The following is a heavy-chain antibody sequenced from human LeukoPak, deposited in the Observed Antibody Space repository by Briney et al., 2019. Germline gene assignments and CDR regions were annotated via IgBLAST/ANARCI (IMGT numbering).Heavy chain of an antibody. CDR3: ARNYGDYVPGY. D-gene: IGHD4-17*01. Sequence: PGGSLRLSCAASGFTVSRNYMSWVRQARGKGLEWVSVIYSGGSTYYADSVKGRFTISRDNSKNTLYLQMNSLRAEDTAVYYCARNYGDYVPGYWGQGTLVTVSS. V-gene: IGHV3-66*01. CDR2: IYSGGST. CDR1: GFTVSRNY. J-gene: IGHJ4*02.